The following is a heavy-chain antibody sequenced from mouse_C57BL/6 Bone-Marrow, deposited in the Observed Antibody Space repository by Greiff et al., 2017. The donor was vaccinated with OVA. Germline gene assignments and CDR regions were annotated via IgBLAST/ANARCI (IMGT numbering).Heavy chain of an antibody. CDR3: ARLGFAY. J-gene: IGHJ3*01. V-gene: IGHV5-12*01. CDR1: GFTFSDYY. Sequence: EVKLMESGGGLVQPGGSLKLSCAASGFTFSDYYMYWVRQTPEKRLEWVAYISNGGGSTYYPATVKGRFTISRDNAKNTLYLQMSHLKSEDTAMYYCARLGFAYWGQGTLVTVSA. CDR2: ISNGGGST.